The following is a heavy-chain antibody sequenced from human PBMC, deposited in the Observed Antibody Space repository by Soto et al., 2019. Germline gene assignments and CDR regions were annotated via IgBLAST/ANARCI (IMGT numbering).Heavy chain of an antibody. CDR3: ARTSLVVAAATREDY. V-gene: IGHV3-74*01. CDR2: INSDGSST. D-gene: IGHD2-15*01. J-gene: IGHJ4*02. Sequence: GSLRLSCAASGFTFSSYGMHWVRQAPGKGLVWVSRINSDGSSTSYADSVKGRFTISRDNAKNTLYLQMNSLRAEDTAVYYCARTSLVVAAATREDYWGQGTLVTVSS. CDR1: GFTFSSYG.